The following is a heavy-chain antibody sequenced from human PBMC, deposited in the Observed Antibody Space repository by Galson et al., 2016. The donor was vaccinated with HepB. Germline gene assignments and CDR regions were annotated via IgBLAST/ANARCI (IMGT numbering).Heavy chain of an antibody. V-gene: IGHV3-74*01. CDR1: GFTFSAYP. D-gene: IGHD2/OR15-2a*01. J-gene: IGHJ4*02. CDR2: IFTDGSGT. Sequence: SLRLSCAASGFTFSAYPMHWVRQAPGKGLVWISRIFTDGSGTLYADSVKGRFTISRDNSNNMLFLQMDSLRPDDTAVYYCAKRHEYCPPVGCSVDYWGQGTLVSVSS. CDR3: AKRHEYCPPVGCSVDY.